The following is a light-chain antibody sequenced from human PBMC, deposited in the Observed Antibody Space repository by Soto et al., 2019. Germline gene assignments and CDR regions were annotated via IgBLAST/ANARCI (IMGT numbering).Light chain of an antibody. CDR2: WAS. CDR3: QQYYSDFFT. J-gene: IGKJ2*01. Sequence: DIVMTQSPEFLAVPLGERATINCKSSQSLLYSSNNKTYLAWYQHRPGQSPKMIIFWASARESGVPDRFSGSGSENDFTLSLSNLQAEDAAVYYCQQYYSDFFTFGQGTRLEIK. CDR1: QSLLYSSNNKTY. V-gene: IGKV4-1*01.